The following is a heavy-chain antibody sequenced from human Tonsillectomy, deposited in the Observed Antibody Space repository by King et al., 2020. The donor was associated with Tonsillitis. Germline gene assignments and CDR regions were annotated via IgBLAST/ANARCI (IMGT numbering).Heavy chain of an antibody. V-gene: IGHV4-39*01. D-gene: IGHD1-26*01. Sequence: QLQESGPGLVKPSETLSLTCPVSCGSLSSSRYDWGWIRQPPGKGLDWSGSIYYTGNTYHNPPLKSRVTISVDTSKNQFSLKVSSVTAADTAVYYCARREGPFDYWGQGTLVTASS. CDR3: ARREGPFDY. CDR1: CGSLSSSRYD. J-gene: IGHJ4*02. CDR2: IYYTGNT.